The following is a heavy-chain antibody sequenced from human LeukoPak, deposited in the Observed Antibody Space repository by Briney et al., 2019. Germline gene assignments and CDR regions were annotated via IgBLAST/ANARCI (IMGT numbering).Heavy chain of an antibody. J-gene: IGHJ6*03. CDR1: GYTFTGYY. D-gene: IGHD3-22*01. CDR2: INPNSGGT. V-gene: IGHV1-2*02. Sequence: ASVKVSCKASGYTFTGYYMHWVRQAPGQGLEWMGWINPNSGGTNYAQKFQGRVTMTRDTSISTAYMELSRLRSDDTAVYYCARDYDSSGFSYMDVWGKGTTVTVSS. CDR3: ARDYDSSGFSYMDV.